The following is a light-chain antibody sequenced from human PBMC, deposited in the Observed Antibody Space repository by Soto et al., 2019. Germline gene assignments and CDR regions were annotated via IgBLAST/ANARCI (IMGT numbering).Light chain of an antibody. CDR2: GAS. V-gene: IGKV3-15*01. CDR3: QQYNNWPPLT. CDR1: QSVRSN. Sequence: ELVMTQSPATLSVSPGERATLSCRASQSVRSNLAWYQQKPGQAPRLLIYGASTRATGIPARFSGSGSGTEFTLTISSLQSEDFAVYYCQQYNNWPPLTFGGGTKVDIK. J-gene: IGKJ4*01.